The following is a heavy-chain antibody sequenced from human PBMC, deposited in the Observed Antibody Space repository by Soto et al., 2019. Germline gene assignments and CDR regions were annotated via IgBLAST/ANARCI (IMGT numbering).Heavy chain of an antibody. J-gene: IGHJ3*02. CDR3: ARSGRDGYTWSDDAFDI. CDR2: SRNKAKGYTT. CDR1: GFTLSDHF. V-gene: IGHV3-72*01. Sequence: EVQLVESGGDLVQPGGSLRLSCAASGFTLSDHFMDWVRQAPGKGLEWVARSRNKAKGYTTEYALSVKGKFTISRDVSXNXLYLQMNNLKIEDTAVYYCARSGRDGYTWSDDAFDIWGQGTMVTVSS. D-gene: IGHD3-10*01.